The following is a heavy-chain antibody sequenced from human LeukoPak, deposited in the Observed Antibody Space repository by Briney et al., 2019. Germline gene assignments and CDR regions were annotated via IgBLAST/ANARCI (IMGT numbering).Heavy chain of an antibody. V-gene: IGHV1-3*02. CDR1: GYTFTNYA. CDR3: ARGSYESSGIDY. J-gene: IGHJ4*02. Sequence: ASVKVSCKASGYTFTNYAMHWVRQAPGQRLEWMGWSNAGNGNKKYSQEFQGRVTIIRDTSASIAYMELSSLRSEDTAVYYCARGSYESSGIDYWGQGTLVTVSS. D-gene: IGHD3-22*01. CDR2: SNAGNGNK.